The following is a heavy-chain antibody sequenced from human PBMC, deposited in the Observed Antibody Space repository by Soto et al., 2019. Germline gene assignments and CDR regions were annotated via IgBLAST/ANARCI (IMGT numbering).Heavy chain of an antibody. CDR3: ARLLYDRSGYYYFDY. D-gene: IGHD3-22*01. J-gene: IGHJ4*02. V-gene: IGHV4-39*01. Sequence: QLQLQESGPGLVKPSETLSLTCSVSGGSISSTSYYWGWIRQPPGKGLEWIGSIYYSGSIYHNPSLKSRVSTSVDPSTHQFSLKLNSVTAADTALYYCARLLYDRSGYYYFDYWGRGTLVTVSS. CDR1: GGSISSTSYY. CDR2: IYYSGSI.